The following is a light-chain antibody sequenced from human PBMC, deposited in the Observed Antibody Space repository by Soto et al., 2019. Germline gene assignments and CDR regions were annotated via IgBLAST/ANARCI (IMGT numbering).Light chain of an antibody. CDR2: AAS. J-gene: IGKJ2*01. CDR1: QSISSY. CDR3: QQSYSTPYT. V-gene: IGKV1-39*01. Sequence: DIQMTQSPSSLSASVGDRVTITCRASQSISSYLNWYQQKPGKAPKLLIYAASSLQSGVPSRFSGSGSGTDFTLTISSLQPEDFATYYFQQSYSTPYTLGQGTQLEIK.